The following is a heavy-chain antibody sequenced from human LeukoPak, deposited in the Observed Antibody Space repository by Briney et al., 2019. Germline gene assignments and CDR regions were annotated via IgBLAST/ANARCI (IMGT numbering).Heavy chain of an antibody. D-gene: IGHD6-19*01. CDR3: AKRESGWCLADY. CDR1: GVTFSNYA. Sequence: GGSLRLSCAASGVTFSNYAMSWVRQAPGKGQDWGSAITGGGTSTYYADSVRGRFIISKDNARNTLYLQMNSLRAEDTAVYYCAKRESGWCLADYWGQGTLVTVSS. J-gene: IGHJ4*02. CDR2: ITGGGTST. V-gene: IGHV3-23*01.